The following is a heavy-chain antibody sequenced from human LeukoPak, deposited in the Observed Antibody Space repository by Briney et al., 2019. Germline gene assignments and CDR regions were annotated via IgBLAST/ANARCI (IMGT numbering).Heavy chain of an antibody. D-gene: IGHD3-22*01. J-gene: IGHJ5*02. CDR1: GFTFSSYA. CDR3: AKDPRGRTTMIVVES. Sequence: GGSLRLSCAASGFTFSSYAMSWVRQAPGKGLEWVSAISGSGGSTYYADSVKGRFTISRDNSKNTLYLQMNSLRAEDTAVYYCAKDPRGRTTMIVVESWGQGTLVTVSS. V-gene: IGHV3-23*01. CDR2: ISGSGGST.